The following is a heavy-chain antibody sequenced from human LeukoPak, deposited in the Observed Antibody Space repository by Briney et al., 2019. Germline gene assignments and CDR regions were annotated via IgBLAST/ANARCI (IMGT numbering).Heavy chain of an antibody. CDR1: GGSISRGDYY. CDR3: AREGVGSYLYYFDY. D-gene: IGHD1-26*01. J-gene: IGHJ4*02. Sequence: PSGTLSLTCTVSGGSISRGDYYWSWIRQPPGKGLEWIGYIYYSGSTYYNPSLKSRVTISVDTSKNQFSLKLSSVTAADTAVYYCAREGVGSYLYYFDYWGQGTLVTVSS. CDR2: IYYSGST. V-gene: IGHV4-30-4*01.